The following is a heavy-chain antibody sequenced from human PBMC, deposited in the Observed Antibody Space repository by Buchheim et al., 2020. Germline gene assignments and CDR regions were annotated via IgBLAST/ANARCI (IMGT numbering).Heavy chain of an antibody. D-gene: IGHD3-22*01. Sequence: EVQLVESGGGLVQPGGSLRLSCAASGFTVSSNYMSWVRQAPGKGLEWVSVIYSGGSTYYADSAKGRFTISRDNSKNTLTLPMNSLRAEDTAVYYCARESRDSSGYPGVYYGMDVWGQGTT. CDR1: GFTVSSNY. CDR3: ARESRDSSGYPGVYYGMDV. J-gene: IGHJ6*02. CDR2: IYSGGST. V-gene: IGHV3-66*01.